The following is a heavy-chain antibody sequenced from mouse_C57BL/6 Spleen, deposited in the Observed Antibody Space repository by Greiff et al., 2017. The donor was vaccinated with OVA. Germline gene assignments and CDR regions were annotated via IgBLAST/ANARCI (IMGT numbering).Heavy chain of an antibody. CDR3: ASSYYYGSSHFDY. D-gene: IGHD1-1*01. Sequence: EVKLVESGGGLVKPGGSLKLSCAASGFTFSDYGMHWVRQAPEKGLEWVAYISSGSSTIYYADTVKGRFTISRDNAKNTLFLQMTSLRSEDTAMYYCASSYYYGSSHFDYWGQGTTLTVSS. V-gene: IGHV5-17*01. CDR1: GFTFSDYG. J-gene: IGHJ2*01. CDR2: ISSGSSTI.